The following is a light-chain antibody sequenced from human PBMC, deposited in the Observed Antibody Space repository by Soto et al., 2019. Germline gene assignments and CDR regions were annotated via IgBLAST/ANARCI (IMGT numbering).Light chain of an antibody. J-gene: IGLJ2*01. CDR2: EVS. Sequence: QSVLTQPPSASGSPGQSVTISCTGTSSDVGSYNYVSWYQQHPGKAPKLMIYEVSKRPSGVPDRFSGSKSGNTASLTVSGLQAEDAADYYCSSYTGSNNLLFGVGTQVTVL. V-gene: IGLV2-8*01. CDR1: SSDVGSYNY. CDR3: SSYTGSNNLL.